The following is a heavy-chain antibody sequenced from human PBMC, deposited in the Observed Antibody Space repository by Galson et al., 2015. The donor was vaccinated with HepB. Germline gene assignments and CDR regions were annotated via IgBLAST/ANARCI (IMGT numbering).Heavy chain of an antibody. Sequence: SLRLSCAASGFSFSSYRIHWVRQAPGKGLVWVPRIKSDGSNTTYADSVKGRFTISRDNAKNTLYLQMNSLRAEDTAVYYCAREPRFYYGMDVWGQGTTVTVSS. CDR1: GFSFSSYR. J-gene: IGHJ6*02. D-gene: IGHD3-16*01. V-gene: IGHV3-74*01. CDR3: AREPRFYYGMDV. CDR2: IKSDGSNT.